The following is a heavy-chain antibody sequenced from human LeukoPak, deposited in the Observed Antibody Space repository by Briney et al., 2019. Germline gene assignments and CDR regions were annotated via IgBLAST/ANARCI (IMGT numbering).Heavy chain of an antibody. CDR2: IYDSGST. Sequence: SETLSLTCSVSGASISSYYWSWIRQPPGKGLEWIGHIYDSGSTKYNPSLKSRVTISVDTSKNQFSLTLSSVTAADTAVYYCAAHTAGRGPGYWGQGILVAVSS. CDR3: AAHTAGRGPGY. J-gene: IGHJ4*02. CDR1: GASISSYY. D-gene: IGHD6-19*01. V-gene: IGHV4-59*08.